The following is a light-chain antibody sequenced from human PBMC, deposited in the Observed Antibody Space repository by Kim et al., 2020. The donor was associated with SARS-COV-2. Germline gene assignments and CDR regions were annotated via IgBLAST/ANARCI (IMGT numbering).Light chain of an antibody. CDR2: DTS. V-gene: IGLV7-46*01. CDR3: LLSYSGAWV. Sequence: PGGTVTLTCGSSTGPVTSSHYPYWFQQRPGQAPRTLISDTSNTHSWTPARFSGSLLGDKAALTLSGAQPEDEADYYCLLSYSGAWVFGGGTQLTVL. CDR1: TGPVTSSHY. J-gene: IGLJ3*02.